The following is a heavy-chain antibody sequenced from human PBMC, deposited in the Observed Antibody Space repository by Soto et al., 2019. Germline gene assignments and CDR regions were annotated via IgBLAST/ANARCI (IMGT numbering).Heavy chain of an antibody. CDR1: GFTFSNAW. J-gene: IGHJ4*02. D-gene: IGHD5-12*01. V-gene: IGHV3-15*01. CDR2: IKSKTDGGTT. CDR3: TTDNLGWWLRISNDY. Sequence: EVQLVESGGGLVKPGGSLRLSCAASGFTFSNAWMSWVRQAPGKGLEWVGRIKSKTDGGTTDYAAPVKGRFTISRDDSKNTLYLQMNSLKTEDTAVYYCTTDNLGWWLRISNDYWGQGTLVTVSS.